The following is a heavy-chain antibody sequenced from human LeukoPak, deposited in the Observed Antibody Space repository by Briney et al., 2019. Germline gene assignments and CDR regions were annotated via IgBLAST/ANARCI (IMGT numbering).Heavy chain of an antibody. V-gene: IGHV3-74*01. J-gene: IGHJ6*03. D-gene: IGHD4-11*01. CDR2: INRDGSTT. CDR3: ARDPSYSVYYYMDV. CDR1: GFTLSSFW. Sequence: GGSLRLSCAASGFTLSSFWMYWVRQGPGKGPEWVSRINRDGSTTSYADSVRGRFTISRDNAKNTVYLQMDSLRADDTAIYYCARDPSYSVYYYMDVWGTGTTVTVSS.